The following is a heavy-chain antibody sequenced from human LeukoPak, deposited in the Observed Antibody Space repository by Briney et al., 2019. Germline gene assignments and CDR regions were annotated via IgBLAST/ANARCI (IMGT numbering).Heavy chain of an antibody. CDR3: ARRAGAYSHPYDY. J-gene: IGHJ4*02. Sequence: GGSLRLSCAASRFTFSSYGMHWVRQAPGKGLEWVAYIQYDGSNEQYADSVKGRFSISRDSSKNILYLQMNGLRAEDTAVYYCARRAGAYSHPYDYWGQGTLVTASS. D-gene: IGHD4/OR15-4a*01. V-gene: IGHV3-30*19. CDR2: IQYDGSNE. CDR1: RFTFSSYG.